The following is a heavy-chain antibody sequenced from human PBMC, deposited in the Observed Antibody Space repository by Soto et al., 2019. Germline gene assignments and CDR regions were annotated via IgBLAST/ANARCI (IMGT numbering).Heavy chain of an antibody. J-gene: IGHJ4*02. CDR3: ARDRSIAARVGSFDY. V-gene: IGHV1-69*01. CDR2: IIPILGTA. D-gene: IGHD6-6*01. CDR1: GGTFSSYA. Sequence: QVQLVQSGAEVKKPGSSVKVSCKASGGTFSSYAISWVRQAPGQGLEWMGGIIPILGTANYAQKFQGRVTITADESTRTAYMELSSLRSEDTAVYYCARDRSIAARVGSFDYWGQGTLVTVSS.